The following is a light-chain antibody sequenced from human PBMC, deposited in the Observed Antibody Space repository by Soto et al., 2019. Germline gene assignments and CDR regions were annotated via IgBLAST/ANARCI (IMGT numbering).Light chain of an antibody. Sequence: ELVLTQSPGTLSLSPGERATLSCRASQSVSSSYLAWYKQKPGQAPRPLLYGASSRAIGIPDRFSGSGSGTDFTLTIRRLEPEDFAVYYCQQYGSSPWTFGQGTKVEIK. CDR1: QSVSSSY. CDR3: QQYGSSPWT. V-gene: IGKV3-20*01. J-gene: IGKJ1*01. CDR2: GAS.